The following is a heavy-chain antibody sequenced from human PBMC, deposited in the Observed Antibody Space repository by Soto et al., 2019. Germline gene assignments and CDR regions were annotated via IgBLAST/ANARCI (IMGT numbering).Heavy chain of an antibody. CDR3: GSGEGGYGHEARLEY. Sequence: QMQLVESGGGAVQPGRSLRLSCAASGFSFSNYGMHWVRQAPGKGLDWVADISHGGSDTWYADSVKGRFTISRDNSKNAVYLQIEGLRSEGAARCYCGSGEGGYGHEARLEYWGQGTLVTVSS. J-gene: IGHJ4*02. CDR1: GFSFSNYG. V-gene: IGHV3-30*03. D-gene: IGHD3-10*01. CDR2: ISHGGSDT.